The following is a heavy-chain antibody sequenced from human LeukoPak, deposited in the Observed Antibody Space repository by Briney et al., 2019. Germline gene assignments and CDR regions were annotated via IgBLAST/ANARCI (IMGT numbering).Heavy chain of an antibody. CDR2: IHTGSSSI. CDR3: ARGGRFFDY. J-gene: IGHJ4*02. V-gene: IGHV3-48*02. D-gene: IGHD3-16*01. Sequence: GGSLRLSCAACGFTFSRYWMHWVRQAPGKGLEWVSYIHTGSSSIYYADSVKGRFTISRDDAKNSLYLQMNSLRDEDTAVYYCARGGRFFDYWGQGTLVTVSS. CDR1: GFTFSRYW.